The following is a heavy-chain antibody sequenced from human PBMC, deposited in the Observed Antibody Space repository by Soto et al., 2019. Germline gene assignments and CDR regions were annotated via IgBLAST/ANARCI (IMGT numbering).Heavy chain of an antibody. J-gene: IGHJ4*02. CDR2: INHSGST. Sequence: QVQLQQWGAGLLKPSETLSLTCAVYGGSFSGYYWSWIRQPPGKGLEWIGEINHSGSTNYNPSLKGRVTISVDTSKNQFSLKLSSVTAADTAVYYCARVRAGYFDYWGQGTLVTVSS. V-gene: IGHV4-34*01. CDR3: ARVRAGYFDY. CDR1: GGSFSGYY.